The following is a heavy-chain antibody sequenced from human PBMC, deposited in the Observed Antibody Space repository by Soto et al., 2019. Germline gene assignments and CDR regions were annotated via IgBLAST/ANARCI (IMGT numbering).Heavy chain of an antibody. Sequence: GGSLRLSCAASGFTFSGHAMSWVRQAPGKGLEWVSTISTSGGSTYYANSVKGRFIISRDNSKNTLFLQMNSLRAEDTAVYYCAHVKGPGDYYYYGTDVWGQGTPVTVS. CDR2: ISTSGGST. CDR3: AHVKGPGDYYYYGTDV. CDR1: GFTFSGHA. V-gene: IGHV3-23*01. J-gene: IGHJ6*02.